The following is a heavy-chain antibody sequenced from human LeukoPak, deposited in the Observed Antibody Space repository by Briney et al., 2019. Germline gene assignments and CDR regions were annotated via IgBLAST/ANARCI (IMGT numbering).Heavy chain of an antibody. CDR2: ICTSGTI. Sequence: SETLSLTCTVSGDSISSCYWSWIRQPDEKGLEWIGRICTSGTINYNPSLKNRVTVSVDTSKNQFSLKLTSVTAADTAVYYCARDRDYSNSLDYWGQGTLVTVSS. D-gene: IGHD6-6*01. CDR3: ARDRDYSNSLDY. CDR1: GDSISSCY. V-gene: IGHV4-4*07. J-gene: IGHJ4*02.